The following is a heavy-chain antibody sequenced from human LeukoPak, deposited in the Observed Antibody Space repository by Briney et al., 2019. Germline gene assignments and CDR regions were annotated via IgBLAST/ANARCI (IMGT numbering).Heavy chain of an antibody. V-gene: IGHV4-34*01. Sequence: SETLSLTCAVYGGSFSGYYWSWIRQPPGEGLEWIGEINHSGSTNYNPSLKSRVTISVDTSKNQFSLKLSSVTAADTAVYYCARVPYPLVGVVPWFDPWGQGTLVTVSS. D-gene: IGHD3-3*01. CDR1: GGSFSGYY. CDR2: INHSGST. CDR3: ARVPYPLVGVVPWFDP. J-gene: IGHJ5*02.